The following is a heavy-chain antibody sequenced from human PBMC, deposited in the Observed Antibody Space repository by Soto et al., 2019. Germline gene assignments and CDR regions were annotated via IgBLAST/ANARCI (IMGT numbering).Heavy chain of an antibody. Sequence: GGSLRLSCAASGFTFSTYSMSWVRQAPGKGLEWISYTSSSSSTIFYADSVKGRFTISRDNAKNSLYLQMNSLRAEDTAVYYCARDLGRPARGYYFDYWGQGTLVTVSS. CDR1: GFTFSTYS. CDR2: TSSSSSTI. J-gene: IGHJ4*02. V-gene: IGHV3-48*01. CDR3: ARDLGRPARGYYFDY. D-gene: IGHD6-6*01.